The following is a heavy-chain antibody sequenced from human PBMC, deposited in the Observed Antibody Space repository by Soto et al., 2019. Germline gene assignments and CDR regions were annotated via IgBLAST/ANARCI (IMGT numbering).Heavy chain of an antibody. Sequence: EVQLVETGGGLIQPGGSLRLSCAASGFTVSSNYMSWVRQAPGKGLEWVSVIYSGGSTYYADSVKGRFTISRDNSKNTLYLQMNSLRAEDTAVYYCARVGPIYSGRFMDYFDYWCQGTLVTVSS. CDR2: IYSGGST. CDR3: ARVGPIYSGRFMDYFDY. D-gene: IGHD1-26*01. CDR1: GFTVSSNY. V-gene: IGHV3-53*02. J-gene: IGHJ4*02.